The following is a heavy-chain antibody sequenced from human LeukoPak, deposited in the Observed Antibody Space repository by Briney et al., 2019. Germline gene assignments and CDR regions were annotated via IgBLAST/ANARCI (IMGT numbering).Heavy chain of an antibody. J-gene: IGHJ4*02. CDR3: ARGDSSGYPDY. CDR1: GDSITNSNW. V-gene: IGHV4-4*02. D-gene: IGHD3-22*01. Sequence: PSETQSLTCAVSGDSITNSNWWSWVRQPPGKGLEWIGEIYHSGSTNYNPSLKSRVTISVDRSKNQFSLKLRSVTAADTAVYYCARGDSSGYPDYWGQGTLVTVSS. CDR2: IYHSGST.